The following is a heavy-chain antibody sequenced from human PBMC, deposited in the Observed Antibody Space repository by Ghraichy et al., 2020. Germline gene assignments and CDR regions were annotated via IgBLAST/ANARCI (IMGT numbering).Heavy chain of an antibody. CDR1: GYTFTGYY. CDR3: ARGGLVSAARPLRVDP. Sequence: ASVKVSCKASGYTFTGYYMHWVRQAPGQGLEWMGRINPNSGGTNYAQKFQGRVTMTRDTSISTAYMELSRLRSDDTAMYYCARGGLVSAARPLRVDPWGQGTLVTVSS. J-gene: IGHJ5*02. V-gene: IGHV1-2*06. CDR2: INPNSGGT. D-gene: IGHD6-6*01.